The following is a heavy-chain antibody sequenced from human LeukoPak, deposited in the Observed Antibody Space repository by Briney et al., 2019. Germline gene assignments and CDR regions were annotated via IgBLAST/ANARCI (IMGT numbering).Heavy chain of an antibody. CDR1: GYTFTGYY. V-gene: IGHV1-2*02. Sequence: ASVKVSCKASGYTFTGYYMHWVRQAPGQGLEWMGWINPNSGGTNYARKFQGRVTMTRDTSISTAYMELSRLRSDDTAVYYCARETIFGWFDPWGQGTLVTVSS. CDR2: INPNSGGT. D-gene: IGHD3-10*02. CDR3: ARETIFGWFDP. J-gene: IGHJ5*02.